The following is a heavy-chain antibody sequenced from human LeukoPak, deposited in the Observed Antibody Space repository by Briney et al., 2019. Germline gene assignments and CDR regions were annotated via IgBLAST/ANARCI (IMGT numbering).Heavy chain of an antibody. D-gene: IGHD5-12*01. CDR2: MNPNSGNT. J-gene: IGHJ5*02. Sequence: VASVKVSCKASGYTFTSYDINWVRQATGQGLEWMGWMNPNSGNTGYAQKFQGRVTMTRNTSLRTAYMELSSLRSDDTAVYYCGRAATIYNWFDPWGQGTLVTVSS. CDR1: GYTFTSYD. CDR3: GRAATIYNWFDP. V-gene: IGHV1-8*01.